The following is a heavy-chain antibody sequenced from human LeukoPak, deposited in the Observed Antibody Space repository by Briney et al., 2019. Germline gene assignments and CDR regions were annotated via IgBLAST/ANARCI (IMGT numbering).Heavy chain of an antibody. CDR1: GFTFGRSG. CDR2: IWFDGSNE. J-gene: IGHJ5*02. Sequence: GGSLRRSCAASGFTFGRSGMHWVRQAPGKGLEWVAIIWFDGSNEFYADSVKGRFTISRDNSKNTVYLQINSLRAEDSAVYYCARDFGTSPYSRPSATRGLGWFDLWGQGTLVTVSS. CDR3: ARDFGTSPYSRPSATRGLGWFDL. V-gene: IGHV3-33*01. D-gene: IGHD1-1*01.